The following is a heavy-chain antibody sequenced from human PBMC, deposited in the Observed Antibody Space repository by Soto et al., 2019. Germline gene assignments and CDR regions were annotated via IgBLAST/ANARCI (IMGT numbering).Heavy chain of an antibody. J-gene: IGHJ6*02. Sequence: ASVKVSCKASRYTFISYDINWVRQATGQGLEWMGWMNPNSGNTGYAQKFQGRITMTRNTSINTAYMELSSLGSEDTAVYYCARDPPATRHGMDVWGQGTTVTVSS. CDR1: RYTFISYD. V-gene: IGHV1-8*01. CDR3: ARDPPATRHGMDV. CDR2: MNPNSGNT.